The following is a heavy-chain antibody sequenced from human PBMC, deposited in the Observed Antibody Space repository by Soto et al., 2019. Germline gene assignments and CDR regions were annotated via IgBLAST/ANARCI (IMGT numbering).Heavy chain of an antibody. D-gene: IGHD3-16*02. CDR2: IRSKAYGGTT. J-gene: IGHJ4*02. CDR1: GFTFGDYA. CDR3: TRFYDYIWGSYREISPPHFDY. V-gene: IGHV3-49*03. Sequence: GGSLRLSCTASGFTFGDYAMSWFRQAPGKGLEWVGFIRSKAYGGTTEYAASVKGRFTISRDDSKSIAYLQMNSLKTEDTAVYYCTRFYDYIWGSYREISPPHFDYWGQGTLVTVSS.